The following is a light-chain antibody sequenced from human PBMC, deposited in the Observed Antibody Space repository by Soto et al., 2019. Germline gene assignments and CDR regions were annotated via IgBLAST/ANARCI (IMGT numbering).Light chain of an antibody. CDR3: HQYGDSPQT. CDR1: QSVTTY. V-gene: IGKV3-20*01. J-gene: IGKJ1*01. CDR2: GTS. Sequence: ETVLTQSPATLSLSPGESATLSCRASQSVTTYLAWYQQKPGQAPRLLIYGTSNRATGIPDRFSGSGSATDFTLTISRLEPEDFAVYYCHQYGDSPQTFGQGTKVDIK.